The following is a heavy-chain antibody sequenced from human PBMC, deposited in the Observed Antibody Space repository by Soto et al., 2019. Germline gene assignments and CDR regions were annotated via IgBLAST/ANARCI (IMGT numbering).Heavy chain of an antibody. CDR2: IYYSGSP. D-gene: IGHD4-17*01. J-gene: IGHJ2*01. Sequence: QVQLQESGPGLVKPSQTLSLTCTVSGGSISSGGYYWSWIRQHPGKGLEWNGYIYYSGSPYYNPSLKSRVTISVDTSKNQFSLKLSSVTAADTAVYYCARVGVPTVTTRGGWYFDLWGRGTLVTVSS. CDR1: GGSISSGGYY. V-gene: IGHV4-31*03. CDR3: ARVGVPTVTTRGGWYFDL.